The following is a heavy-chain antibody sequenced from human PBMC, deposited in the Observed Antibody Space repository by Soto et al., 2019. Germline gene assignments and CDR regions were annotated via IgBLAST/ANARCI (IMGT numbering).Heavy chain of an antibody. CDR1: GFFFSAYA. Sequence: GGSLRLSCATCGFFFSAYAMSWVRQAPGKGLEWVSGITDSAVSTYYADSVKGRFTISRDNSKNTLYLQMNSLRAEDTAVYFCAKGEPLVKTPFDSWGQGTLVTVSS. J-gene: IGHJ4*02. CDR3: AKGEPLVKTPFDS. V-gene: IGHV3-23*01. CDR2: ITDSAVST. D-gene: IGHD1-26*01.